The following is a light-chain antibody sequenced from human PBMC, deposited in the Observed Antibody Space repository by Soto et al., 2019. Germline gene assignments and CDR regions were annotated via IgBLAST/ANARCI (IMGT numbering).Light chain of an antibody. Sequence: EIVMTQSPATLSLSPGERATLSCRASQSVSSSYLSWYQQKPGQAPRLLIYGASTRATGIPAMFSGSWSVTDFTLTISSLQPEYFAVYYCQQDYNLPNTFGQGTKLEIK. CDR1: QSVSSSY. CDR3: QQDYNLPNT. CDR2: GAS. V-gene: IGKV3D-7*01. J-gene: IGKJ2*01.